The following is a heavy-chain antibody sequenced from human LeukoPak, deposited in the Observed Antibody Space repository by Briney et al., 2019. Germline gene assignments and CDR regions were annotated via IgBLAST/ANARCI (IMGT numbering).Heavy chain of an antibody. V-gene: IGHV3-30*02. Sequence: GESLKISCAASGFTFSSYGMHWVRQAPGKGLEWVAFIRYDGSNKYYADSVKGRFTISRDNSKNTLYLQMNSLRAEDTAVYYCAKFLDDYVWGSYRPPDLNDYWGQGTLVTVSS. CDR3: AKFLDDYVWGSYRPPDLNDY. CDR1: GFTFSSYG. D-gene: IGHD3-16*02. J-gene: IGHJ4*02. CDR2: IRYDGSNK.